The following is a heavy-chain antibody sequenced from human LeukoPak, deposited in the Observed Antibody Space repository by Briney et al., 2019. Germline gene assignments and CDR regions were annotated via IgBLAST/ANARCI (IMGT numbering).Heavy chain of an antibody. J-gene: IGHJ4*02. CDR3: ARAHKTGTTSLSLWY. Sequence: GASVKVSCKASGYTFTGYYMHWVRQAPGQGLEWMGWINPNSGGTNYAQKFQGRVTMTRDTSISTAYMELSRLRSDDTAVYYCARAHKTGTTSLSLWYWGQGTLVTVSS. V-gene: IGHV1-2*02. CDR2: INPNSGGT. D-gene: IGHD1-7*01. CDR1: GYTFTGYY.